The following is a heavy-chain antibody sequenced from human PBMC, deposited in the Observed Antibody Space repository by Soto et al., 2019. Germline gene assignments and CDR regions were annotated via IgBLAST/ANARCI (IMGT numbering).Heavy chain of an antibody. V-gene: IGHV4-30-4*01. CDR2: ISYSGST. CDR3: ATMGTPATGLYYFDY. CDR1: GGSISSGNYY. Sequence: QVQLQESGPGLVKPSQTLSLTCTVSGGSISSGNYYWSWIRQPPGKGLEWIGFISYSGSTYYNASLKRRFTLSVDTSKNQFSLNLSFVTAADTAVYYCATMGTPATGLYYFDYWGQGTLVTVSS. J-gene: IGHJ4*02. D-gene: IGHD1-7*01.